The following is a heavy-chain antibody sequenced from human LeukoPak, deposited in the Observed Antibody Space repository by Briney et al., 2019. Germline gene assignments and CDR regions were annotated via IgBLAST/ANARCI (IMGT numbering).Heavy chain of an antibody. CDR1: GYTFTGYY. CDR3: ARASRIAVAGTAFDY. D-gene: IGHD6-19*01. V-gene: IGHV1-2*02. J-gene: IGHJ4*02. Sequence: GASVKVSCKASGYTFTGYYMHWVRQAPGQGLEGMGWINPNSGGTNYAQKFQGRVTMTRDTAISTAYMELSRLLSDDTAVYYCARASRIAVAGTAFDYWGQGTLVTVSS. CDR2: INPNSGGT.